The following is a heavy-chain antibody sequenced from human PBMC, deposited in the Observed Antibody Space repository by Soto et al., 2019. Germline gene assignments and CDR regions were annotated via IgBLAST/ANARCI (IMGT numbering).Heavy chain of an antibody. CDR1: GYTFTGYY. V-gene: IGHV1-2*04. CDR2: INPNSGGT. CDR3: ERGWRFGYYYYGMDV. J-gene: IGHJ6*02. D-gene: IGHD3-16*01. Sequence: ASVKVSCKASGYTFTGYYMHWVRQAPGQGLEWMGWINPNSGGTNYAQKFQGWVTMTRDTSISTAYMELSRLRSDDTAVYYCERGWRFGYYYYGMDVWGQGTTVTISS.